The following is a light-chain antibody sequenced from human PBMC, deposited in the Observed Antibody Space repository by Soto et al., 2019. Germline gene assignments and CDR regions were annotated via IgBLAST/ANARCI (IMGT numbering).Light chain of an antibody. Sequence: EIVMTQSPATLSVSPGERATLSCRASQSVSSNLAWYQQKPSQAPRLLIYGASTRATGGPARFSGGGSGTEFTLTISSLQSEDFAVYYCQQYNNWPVTFGQGTRVEIK. J-gene: IGKJ1*01. V-gene: IGKV3-15*01. CDR2: GAS. CDR1: QSVSSN. CDR3: QQYNNWPVT.